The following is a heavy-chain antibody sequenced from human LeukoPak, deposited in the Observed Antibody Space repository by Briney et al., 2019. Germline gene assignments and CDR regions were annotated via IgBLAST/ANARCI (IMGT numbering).Heavy chain of an antibody. Sequence: ASVKVSCKASGYTFSNYGISWVRQAPGQRLEWMGWINAGNGNTKYSQKFQGRVTITRDTSASTTYMELSSLRSEDTAVYYCARDYDILTGYYSHFDYWGQGTLVTVSS. D-gene: IGHD3-9*01. V-gene: IGHV1-3*01. CDR3: ARDYDILTGYYSHFDY. J-gene: IGHJ4*02. CDR2: INAGNGNT. CDR1: GYTFSNYG.